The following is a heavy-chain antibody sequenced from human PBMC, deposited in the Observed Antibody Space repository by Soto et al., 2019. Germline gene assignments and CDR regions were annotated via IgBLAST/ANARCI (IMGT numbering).Heavy chain of an antibody. J-gene: IGHJ5*02. CDR3: ARDVKWDSCSGGSCYRSETFDP. CDR1: GASISQYY. D-gene: IGHD2-15*01. V-gene: IGHV4-59*13. CDR2: FYFCGGT. Sequence: QVQLQESGPGLVKPSDTLSLTCTVSGASISQYYWSWIRQPPGRGLEWIGYFYFCGGTNYIPSLKSRVTRSETLSKNQVSLRLSSVTTADTAGYYCARDVKWDSCSGGSCYRSETFDPWGQGTLVTVSS.